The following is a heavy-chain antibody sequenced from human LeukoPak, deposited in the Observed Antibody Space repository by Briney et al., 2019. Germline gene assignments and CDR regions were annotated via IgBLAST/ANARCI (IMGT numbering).Heavy chain of an antibody. V-gene: IGHV1-3*03. CDR3: ARGGEDGDYIDY. CDR1: GYTFTSYA. J-gene: IGHJ4*02. CDR2: INAGNGNT. Sequence: GASVKLSCKASGYTFTSYAMHWVRHAPGQRLEWMGWINAGNGNTKYSQEFHGRVTITRDTSASTAYMERRSLRSEDMAVYYSARGGEDGDYIDYWGQGTLVTVSS. D-gene: IGHD3-16*01.